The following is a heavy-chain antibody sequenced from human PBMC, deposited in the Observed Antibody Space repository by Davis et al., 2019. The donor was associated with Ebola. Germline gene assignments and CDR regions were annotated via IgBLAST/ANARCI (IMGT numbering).Heavy chain of an antibody. CDR1: GFTFSSYG. CDR2: ISYDGSNK. J-gene: IGHJ4*02. V-gene: IGHV3-30*18. D-gene: IGHD6-19*01. CDR3: AKERGYSSGWQYFDY. Sequence: GGSLRLSCAASGFTFSSYGMHWVRQAPGKGLEWVAVISYDGSNKYYADSVKGRFTISRDNSKNTLYLQMNSLRAEDTSVYYCAKERGYSSGWQYFDYWGQGTLVTVSS.